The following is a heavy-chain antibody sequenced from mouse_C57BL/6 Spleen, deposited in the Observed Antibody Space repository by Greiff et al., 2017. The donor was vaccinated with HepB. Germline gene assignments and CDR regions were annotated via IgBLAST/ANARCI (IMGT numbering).Heavy chain of an antibody. J-gene: IGHJ4*01. V-gene: IGHV3-6*01. CDR1: GYSITSGYY. CDR2: ISYDGSN. CDR3: ARGIYYYGSRNDYYAMDY. Sequence: EVKLVESGPGLVKPSQSLSLTCSVTGYSITSGYYWNWIRQFPGNKLEWMGYISYDGSNNYNPSLKNRISITRDTSKNQFFLKLNSVTTEDTATYYCARGIYYYGSRNDYYAMDYWGQGTSVTVSS. D-gene: IGHD1-1*01.